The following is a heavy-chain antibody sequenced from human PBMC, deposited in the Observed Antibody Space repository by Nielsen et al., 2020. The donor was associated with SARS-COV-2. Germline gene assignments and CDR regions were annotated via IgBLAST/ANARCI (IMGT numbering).Heavy chain of an antibody. CDR3: AKCSPGAVTTADFDF. V-gene: IGHV3-23*03. Sequence: GGSLRLSCAASGFTFSSYAMSWVRQAPGKGLEWVSVIYSGGSSTYYADSVKGRFTISRDNSKNTLYLQMNSLRAEDTAVYYCAKCSPGAVTTADFDFWGQGTLVTVSS. J-gene: IGHJ4*02. CDR1: GFTFSSYA. CDR2: IYSGGSST. D-gene: IGHD4-17*01.